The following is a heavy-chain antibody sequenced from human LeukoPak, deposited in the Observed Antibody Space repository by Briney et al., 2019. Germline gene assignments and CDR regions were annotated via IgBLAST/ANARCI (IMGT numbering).Heavy chain of an antibody. D-gene: IGHD3-9*01. CDR2: ISSRSSSI. CDR1: GFTFSDYS. CDR3: ARVGYDILTGFHY. V-gene: IGHV3-48*02. J-gene: IGHJ4*02. Sequence: GGSLRLSCAASGFTFSDYSINWVRQAPGKGLEWVSFISSRSSSIYYADSVKGRFTISRDNAKNSLYLQMNSLRDEDTAVYYCARVGYDILTGFHYWGQGTLVTVSS.